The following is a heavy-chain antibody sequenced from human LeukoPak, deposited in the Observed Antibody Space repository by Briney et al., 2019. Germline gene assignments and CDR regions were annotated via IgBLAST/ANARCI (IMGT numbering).Heavy chain of an antibody. CDR3: AREKSSGWTGGYYFDY. V-gene: IGHV4-4*07. CDR1: GGSISSYY. CDR2: IYTSGST. J-gene: IGHJ4*02. D-gene: IGHD6-19*01. Sequence: SETLSLTCTVSGGSISSYYWSWIRQPAGKGLEWIGCIYTSGSTNYNPSLKSRVTMSVDTSKNQFSLKLSSVTAADTAVYYCAREKSSGWTGGYYFDYWGQGTLVTVSS.